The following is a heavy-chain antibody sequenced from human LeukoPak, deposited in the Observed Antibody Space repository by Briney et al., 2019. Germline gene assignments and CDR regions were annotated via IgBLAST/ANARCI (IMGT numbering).Heavy chain of an antibody. Sequence: AGRSLRLSCAASGFTFSNAWMSWVRQAPGKGLEWVGRIKSKTDGGTTDYAAPVKGRFTISRDDSKNTLYLQMNSLKTEDTAVYYCTTGITMVRGVIHLIDYWGQGTLVTVSS. J-gene: IGHJ4*02. D-gene: IGHD3-10*01. V-gene: IGHV3-15*01. CDR1: GFTFSNAW. CDR3: TTGITMVRGVIHLIDY. CDR2: IKSKTDGGTT.